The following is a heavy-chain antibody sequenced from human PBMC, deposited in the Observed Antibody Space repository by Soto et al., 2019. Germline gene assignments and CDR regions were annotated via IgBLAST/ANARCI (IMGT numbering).Heavy chain of an antibody. D-gene: IGHD3-3*01. J-gene: IGHJ3*01. CDR3: ARDRITTRGDACDL. CDR1: GGTFSTYI. V-gene: IGHV1-69*08. CDR2: IIPIPDIT. Sequence: QVQLGQSGAEVRKPGSSVKVSCKAPGGTFSTYIISWVRQAPGQGLEWMGRIIPIPDITNYAQKFQGRVTVTADRSPSTAYMELTSLKSEDTAVYYCARDRITTRGDACDLWGQGTMVTVSS.